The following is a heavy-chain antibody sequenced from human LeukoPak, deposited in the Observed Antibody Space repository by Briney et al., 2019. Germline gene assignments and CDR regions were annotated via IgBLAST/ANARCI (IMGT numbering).Heavy chain of an antibody. CDR1: GFTFSSYA. CDR3: AREMGGLIWIAAATSDAFDI. CDR2: ISGSGGST. V-gene: IGHV3-23*01. D-gene: IGHD6-13*01. Sequence: GGSLRLSCAASGFTFSSYAMSWVRQAPGKGLEWVSAISGSGGSTYYADSVKGRFTISRDNAKNSLYLQMNSLRAEDTAVYYCAREMGGLIWIAAATSDAFDIWGQGTMVTVSS. J-gene: IGHJ3*02.